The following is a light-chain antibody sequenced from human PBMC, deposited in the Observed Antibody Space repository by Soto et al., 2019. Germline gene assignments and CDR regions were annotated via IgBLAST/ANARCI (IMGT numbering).Light chain of an antibody. CDR1: SSNIGSNT. Sequence: QSVLTQPPSASGTPGQRVTISCSGSSSNIGSNTVSWYQQLPQRAPKLLIFSNNQRPSGVPDRFSGSKSGTSASLAISGLQSEDEADYYCVLYMRSGISVFGGGTKLTVL. CDR3: VLYMRSGISV. CDR2: SNN. J-gene: IGLJ2*01. V-gene: IGLV1-44*01.